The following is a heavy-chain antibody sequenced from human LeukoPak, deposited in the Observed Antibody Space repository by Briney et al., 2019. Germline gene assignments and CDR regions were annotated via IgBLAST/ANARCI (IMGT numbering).Heavy chain of an antibody. J-gene: IGHJ4*02. CDR1: GFTFGSFA. Sequence: GGSLRLSCAASGFTFGSFAMSWVRQAPGKGLEWVSGISGSGGGTYYADSVKGRFTISRDNSKLTLYLQMNSLRAEDTAVYYCAKAPGVVVPAARVYDFWGQGTLVTVSS. CDR3: AKAPGVVVPAARVYDF. V-gene: IGHV3-23*01. D-gene: IGHD2-2*01. CDR2: ISGSGGGT.